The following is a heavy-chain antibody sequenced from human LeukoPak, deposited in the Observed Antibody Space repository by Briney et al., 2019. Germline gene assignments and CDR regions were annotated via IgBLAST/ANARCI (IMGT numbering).Heavy chain of an antibody. D-gene: IGHD3-22*01. CDR1: GYTFTSYY. CDR2: INPSGGST. V-gene: IGHV1-46*01. J-gene: IGHJ4*02. Sequence: ASVKVSCKASGYTFTSYYMHWVRQAPGQGLEWMGIINPSGGSTSYAQKFQGRVTMTRDMSTSTDYMELSSLRSEDTAVYYCARGRRGKTYYYDSSGYYFDYWGQGTLVTVSS. CDR3: ARGRRGKTYYYDSSGYYFDY.